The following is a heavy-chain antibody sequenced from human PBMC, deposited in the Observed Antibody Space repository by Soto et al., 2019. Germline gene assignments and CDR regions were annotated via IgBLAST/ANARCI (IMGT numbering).Heavy chain of an antibody. J-gene: IGHJ4*02. CDR2: ISGSGGST. CDR1: GFTFRSYA. CDR3: AKPGGVLMTTVVASLDY. Sequence: LRLSCAASGFTFRSYAMSWVRQAPGKGLEWVSAISGSGGSTYYADSVKGRFTISRDNSKNTLYLQMNSLRAEDTAVYYCAKPGGVLMTTVVASLDYWGQGTLVTVSS. V-gene: IGHV3-23*01. D-gene: IGHD4-17*01.